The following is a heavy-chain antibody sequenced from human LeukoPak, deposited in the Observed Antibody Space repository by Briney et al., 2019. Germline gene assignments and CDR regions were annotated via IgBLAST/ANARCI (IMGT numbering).Heavy chain of an antibody. CDR3: ARGLPIAGNFAY. CDR2: IYTSGSN. J-gene: IGHJ4*02. Sequence: SETLSLTCTVSGGSISSYYWSWIRQPAGKGLEWIGCIYTSGSNNYNPSLENRGTILVNTSENQFSLKLSAVTAADTPGDYCARGLPIAGNFAYWGQGTLVTVSS. CDR1: GGSISSYY. D-gene: IGHD6-13*01. V-gene: IGHV4-4*07.